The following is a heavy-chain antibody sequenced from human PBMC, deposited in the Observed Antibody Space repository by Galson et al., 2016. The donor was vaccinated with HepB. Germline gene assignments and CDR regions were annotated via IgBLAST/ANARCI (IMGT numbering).Heavy chain of an antibody. Sequence: SETLSLTCTVTGGSIISSSYYWDWLRQPPGKGLEWIGSIYYNGGTYYNPSLKSRVTMSIDTSKNQFSLTLNSVTAVDTAIYYCARNEVLRRVVDYWGQGTLVTVSA. CDR1: GGSIISSSYY. D-gene: IGHD4-17*01. CDR3: ARNEVLRRVVDY. CDR2: IYYNGGT. J-gene: IGHJ4*02. V-gene: IGHV4-39*01.